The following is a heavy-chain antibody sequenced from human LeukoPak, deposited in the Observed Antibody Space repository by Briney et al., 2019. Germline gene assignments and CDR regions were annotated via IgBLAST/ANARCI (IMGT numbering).Heavy chain of an antibody. Sequence: PSETLSLTCTVSGGSISSSSYYWGWIRQPPGKGLEWIGSIYYSGSTYYNPSLKSRVTISVDTSKNQFSLKLSSVTAADTAVYYCARHELRYSDWLFDPFDYWGQGTLVTVSS. V-gene: IGHV4-39*01. D-gene: IGHD3-9*01. CDR3: ARHELRYSDWLFDPFDY. CDR2: IYYSGST. J-gene: IGHJ4*02. CDR1: GGSISSSSYY.